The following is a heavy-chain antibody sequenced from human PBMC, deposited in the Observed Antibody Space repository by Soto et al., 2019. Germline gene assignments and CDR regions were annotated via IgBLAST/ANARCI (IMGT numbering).Heavy chain of an antibody. CDR1: GYTFTSYY. V-gene: IGHV1-46*01. CDR2: INPSGGST. J-gene: IGHJ5*02. Sequence: ASVKVSCKASGYTFTSYYMHWVRQAPGQGLEWMGIINPSGGSTSYAQKFQGRVTMTRDTSTGTVHMELSGLRSEDTAVHYCARGAAIAAAGVTEWFDPWGQGTLVTVSS. D-gene: IGHD6-13*01. CDR3: ARGAAIAAAGVTEWFDP.